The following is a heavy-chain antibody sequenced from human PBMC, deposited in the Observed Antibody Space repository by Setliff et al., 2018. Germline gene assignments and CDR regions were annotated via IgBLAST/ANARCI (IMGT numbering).Heavy chain of an antibody. CDR3: ATNPRYTNSQLDY. Sequence: QPGGSLRFSCAVSGFTFSNYWMTWVRQAPGKGLEWVANIKQDGSESYYVDSVKGRFTISRDNAKNSLYLQMNSLRVEDTAVYYCATNPRYTNSQLDYWGPGTLVTVSS. D-gene: IGHD6-6*01. CDR1: GFTFSNYW. J-gene: IGHJ4*02. V-gene: IGHV3-7*01. CDR2: IKQDGSES.